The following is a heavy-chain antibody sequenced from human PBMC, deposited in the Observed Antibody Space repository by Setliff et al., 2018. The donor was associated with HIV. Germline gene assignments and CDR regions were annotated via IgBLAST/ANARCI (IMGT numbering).Heavy chain of an antibody. CDR2: ISASGSS. CDR3: ARRKSGSSYRFFNY. V-gene: IGHV4-61*09. Sequence: LSLTCTVSGPPIGIGSYYWTWIRQPAGRGLEWIGHISASGSSKFNPTLQSRVTLSVDLSNNQFSLNLTSVTAADTAVYYCARRKSGSSYRFFNYWGLGSLVTVSS. D-gene: IGHD3-16*02. CDR1: GPPIGIGSYY. J-gene: IGHJ4*02.